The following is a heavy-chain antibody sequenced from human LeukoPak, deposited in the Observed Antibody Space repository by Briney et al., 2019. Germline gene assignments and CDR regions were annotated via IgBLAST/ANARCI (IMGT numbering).Heavy chain of an antibody. CDR2: INHSGST. CDR3: ARRRVGATTHFDY. D-gene: IGHD1-26*01. J-gene: IGHJ4*02. Sequence: SETLSLTCAVYGGSFSGYYWSWIRQPPGKGLEWIGEINHSGSTNYNPSLKSRVTISVDTSKNQFSPKLSSVTAADTAVYYCARRRVGATTHFDYWGQGTLVTVSS. V-gene: IGHV4-34*01. CDR1: GGSFSGYY.